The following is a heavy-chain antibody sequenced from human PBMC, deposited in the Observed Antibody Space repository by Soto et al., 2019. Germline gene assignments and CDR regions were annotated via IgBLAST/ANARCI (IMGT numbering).Heavy chain of an antibody. V-gene: IGHV4-59*08. D-gene: IGHD3-22*01. J-gene: IGHJ6*02. Sequence: QVQLQESGPGLVKPSETLSLTCTVSGGSISSYYWTWIRQPPGKGLEWIGYIDYSGSINYNPSLRSRVTISVDTPKNQFSLKLSSVTAADTALYYCASRSSGYYYGMDVWGQGTTVTVSS. CDR2: IDYSGSI. CDR1: GGSISSYY. CDR3: ASRSSGYYYGMDV.